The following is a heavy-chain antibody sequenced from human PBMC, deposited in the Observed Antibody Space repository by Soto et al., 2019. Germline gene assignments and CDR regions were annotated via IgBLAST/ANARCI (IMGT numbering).Heavy chain of an antibody. V-gene: IGHV3-23*01. Sequence: EVQLLESGGGLVQPGGSLRLSCAASGFTFTNYAMSWVRQAPGKGPEWVSAISGSGGSTYYAGSVKGRFTISRDNSKNTVYLQMNSLRGEDTAVYYCAKVIQKDDSPVLRFLEWLFSPFDYWGQGTLVTVSS. CDR3: AKVIQKDDSPVLRFLEWLFSPFDY. D-gene: IGHD3-3*01. CDR1: GFTFTNYA. CDR2: ISGSGGST. J-gene: IGHJ4*02.